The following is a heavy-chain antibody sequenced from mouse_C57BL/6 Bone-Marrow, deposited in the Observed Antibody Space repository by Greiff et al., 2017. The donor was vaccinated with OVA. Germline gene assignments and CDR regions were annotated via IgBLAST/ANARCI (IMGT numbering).Heavy chain of an antibody. D-gene: IGHD2-3*01. J-gene: IGHJ1*03. CDR3: ARRAYDGYPYWYFDV. V-gene: IGHV5-17*01. CDR2: ISSGSSTI. CDR1: GFTFSDYG. Sequence: EVHLVESGGGLVKPGGSLKLSCAASGFTFSDYGMHWVRQAPEKGLEWVAYISSGSSTIYYADTVKGRFTISRDNAKNTLFLQMTSLRSEDMAMYYCARRAYDGYPYWYFDVWGTGTTVTVSS.